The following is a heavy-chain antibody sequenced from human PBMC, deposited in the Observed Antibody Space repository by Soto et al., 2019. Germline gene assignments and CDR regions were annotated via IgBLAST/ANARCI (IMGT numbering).Heavy chain of an antibody. CDR3: ARAPRGNYGYPSYFDY. CDR2: MYHSGST. D-gene: IGHD3-10*01. V-gene: IGHV4-30-2*01. CDR1: GGSISSGGYS. J-gene: IGHJ4*02. Sequence: SETLSLTCAVSGGSISSGGYSWSWIRQPPGKGLEWIGYMYHSGSTYYNPSLKSRVTISVDTSKNQFSLKLSPVTAADTAVYYCARAPRGNYGYPSYFDYWGQGTLVTSPQ.